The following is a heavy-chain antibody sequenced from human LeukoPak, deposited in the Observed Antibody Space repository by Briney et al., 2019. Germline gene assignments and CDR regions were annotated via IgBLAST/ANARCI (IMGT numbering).Heavy chain of an antibody. D-gene: IGHD5-24*01. Sequence: GASVKVSCKASGGTFSSYAISWVRQAPGQGLEWMGRIIPIFGTANYAQKFQGRVTITTDESTSTAYMELSSLRSEDTAVYYCARGGGWLQLTPFDYWGPGTLVTVSS. CDR3: ARGGGWLQLTPFDY. V-gene: IGHV1-69*05. J-gene: IGHJ4*02. CDR2: IIPIFGTA. CDR1: GGTFSSYA.